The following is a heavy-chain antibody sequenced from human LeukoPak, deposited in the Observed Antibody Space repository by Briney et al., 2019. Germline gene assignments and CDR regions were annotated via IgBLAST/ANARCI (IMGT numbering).Heavy chain of an antibody. CDR1: GYTFTSYG. CDR3: ARVIWASEVTNLALGY. D-gene: IGHD2-21*02. CDR2: ISAYNGNT. J-gene: IGHJ4*02. V-gene: IGHV1-18*01. Sequence: ASVKVSCKASGYTFTSYGISWVRQAPGQGLEWMGWISAYNGNTNYAQKLQGRVTMTTDTSTSTAYMELRSLRSDDTAVYYCARVIWASEVTNLALGYWGQGTLVTVSS.